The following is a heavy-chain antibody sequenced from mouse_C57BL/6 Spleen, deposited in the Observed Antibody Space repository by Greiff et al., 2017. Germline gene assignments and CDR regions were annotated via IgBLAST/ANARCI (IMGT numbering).Heavy chain of an antibody. J-gene: IGHJ4*01. CDR1: GFSLTSYG. D-gene: IGHD2-4*01. Sequence: QVQLKESGPGLVQPSQSLSITCTVSGFSLTSYGVHWVRQSPGKGLEWLGVIWSGGSTDYNAAFISRLSISKDNSKSQVFFKMNSLQADDTAIYYCARNYYDYDVDYAMDYWGQGTSVTVSS. CDR3: ARNYYDYDVDYAMDY. CDR2: IWSGGST. V-gene: IGHV2-2*01.